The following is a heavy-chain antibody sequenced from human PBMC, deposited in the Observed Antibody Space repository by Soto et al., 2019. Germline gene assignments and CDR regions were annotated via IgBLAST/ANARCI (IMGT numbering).Heavy chain of an antibody. D-gene: IGHD3-10*01. Sequence: LSLTCTVSGGSISSYYWSWIRQPPGKGLEWIGYIYYSGSTNYNPSLKSRVTISVDTSKNQFSLKLSSVTAADTAVYYGARFDGSESYYNWFDPWGQGTLVTVSS. V-gene: IGHV4-59*01. CDR1: GGSISSYY. J-gene: IGHJ5*02. CDR3: ARFDGSESYYNWFDP. CDR2: IYYSGST.